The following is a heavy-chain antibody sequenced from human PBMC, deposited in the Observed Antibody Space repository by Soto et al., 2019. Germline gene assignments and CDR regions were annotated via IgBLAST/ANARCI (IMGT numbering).Heavy chain of an antibody. CDR3: AKDTYYYDRSGYYTYDY. V-gene: IGHV3-30*18. J-gene: IGHJ4*02. D-gene: IGHD3-22*01. CDR2: ISYDGSNK. Sequence: GGSLRLSCVASGFTFSSYGVHWVRQAPGKGLEWVAVISYDGSNKQYADSVKGRFTISRDNSKNTLDLQMNSLRVEDTAVYYCAKDTYYYDRSGYYTYDYWGQGTLVTVSS. CDR1: GFTFSSYG.